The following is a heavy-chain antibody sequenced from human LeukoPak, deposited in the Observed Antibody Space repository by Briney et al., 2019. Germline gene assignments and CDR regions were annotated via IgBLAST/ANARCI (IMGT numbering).Heavy chain of an antibody. CDR2: ISVDSNYI. V-gene: IGHV3-21*01. CDR1: GFTFSTYS. J-gene: IGHJ4*02. CDR3: ADHFACGRISWPPFDS. Sequence: GGSLRLSCAASGFTFSTYSMNWVRQAPGKGLEWVSYISVDSNYIYYAASVRGRFTISRDNAKNSLYLQMHSLRAEDTAVYYCADHFACGRISWPPFDSWGQGTLVTVSS. D-gene: IGHD1-26*01.